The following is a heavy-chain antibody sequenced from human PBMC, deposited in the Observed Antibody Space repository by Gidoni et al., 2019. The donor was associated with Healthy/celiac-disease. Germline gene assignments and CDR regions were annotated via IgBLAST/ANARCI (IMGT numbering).Heavy chain of an antibody. Sequence: EVQLVESGGGLVQPGGSLRLSCAASGFTFSSYSMNWVRQAPGKGLEWVSYMSSSSSTIYYADSVKGRFTISRDNAKNSLYLQMNSLRDEDTAVYYCARVSGDPDYYYYGMDVWGQGTTVTVSS. CDR3: ARVSGDPDYYYYGMDV. CDR1: GFTFSSYS. CDR2: MSSSSSTI. V-gene: IGHV3-48*02. J-gene: IGHJ6*02.